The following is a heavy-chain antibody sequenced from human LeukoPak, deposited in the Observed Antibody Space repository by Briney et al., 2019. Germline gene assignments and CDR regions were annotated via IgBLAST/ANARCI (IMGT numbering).Heavy chain of an antibody. CDR2: IRSKANSYAT. V-gene: IGHV3-73*01. CDR1: GFTFSGSD. CDR3: MSPMTTVPSRDY. J-gene: IGHJ4*02. D-gene: IGHD4-17*01. Sequence: GGSLRLSCAASGFTFSGSDMHWVRQASGKGLQWVGRIRSKANSYATAYAASVKGRFTISRDDSKNTAYLQMNSLKTEDTAVYYCMSPMTTVPSRDYWGQGTLVTVSS.